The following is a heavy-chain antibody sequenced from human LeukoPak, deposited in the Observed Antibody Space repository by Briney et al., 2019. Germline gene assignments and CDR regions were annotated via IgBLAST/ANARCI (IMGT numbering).Heavy chain of an antibody. J-gene: IGHJ4*02. Sequence: GGSLRLSCAASGFIFSNYWMLWVRQAPGKGLVWVSRINSDGSSTSYADSVKGRFTISRDNAKNTLYLQMNSLRAEDTAVYYCARVRGGYYSDYWGQGTLVTVS. D-gene: IGHD3-16*01. CDR1: GFIFSNYW. V-gene: IGHV3-74*01. CDR3: ARVRGGYYSDY. CDR2: INSDGSST.